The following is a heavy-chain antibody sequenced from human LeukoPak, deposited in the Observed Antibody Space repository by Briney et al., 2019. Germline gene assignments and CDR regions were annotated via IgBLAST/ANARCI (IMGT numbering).Heavy chain of an antibody. CDR3: ARGRRDSSGYYYVFYLDY. D-gene: IGHD3-22*01. CDR2: MNPNSGNT. V-gene: IGHV1-8*01. CDR1: GYTSTSYD. Sequence: ASVKVSCKASGYTSTSYDINWVRQATGQGLEWMGWMNPNSGNTGYAQKFQGRVTMTRNTSISTAYMELSSLRSEDTAVYYCARGRRDSSGYYYVFYLDYWGQGTLVTVSS. J-gene: IGHJ4*02.